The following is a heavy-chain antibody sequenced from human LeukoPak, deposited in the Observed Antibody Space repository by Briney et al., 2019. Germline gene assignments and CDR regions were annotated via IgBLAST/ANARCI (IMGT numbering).Heavy chain of an antibody. CDR1: GGSISSYY. D-gene: IGHD2-2*01. J-gene: IGHJ6*04. CDR3: ARFLKDCSSTSCYYYYGMDV. V-gene: IGHV4-59*01. Sequence: PSETLSLTCTVSGGSISSYYWSWVRQPPGKGLELIGYIYYSGSTNYNPSLKSRVTISVDTSKNQFSLKLSSVTAADTAVYYCARFLKDCSSTSCYYYYGMDVWGKGTTVTVSS. CDR2: IYYSGST.